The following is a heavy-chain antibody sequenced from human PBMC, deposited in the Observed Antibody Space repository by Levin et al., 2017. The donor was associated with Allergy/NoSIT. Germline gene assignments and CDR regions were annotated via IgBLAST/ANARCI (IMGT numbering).Heavy chain of an antibody. CDR2: ISGSGGST. CDR1: GFTFSSYA. CDR3: AYCSGGSCYGDAFDI. D-gene: IGHD2-15*01. V-gene: IGHV3-23*01. Sequence: PGGSLRLSCAASGFTFSSYAMSWVRQAPGKGLEWVSAISGSGGSTYYADSVKGRFTISRDNSKNTLYLQMNSLRAEDTAVYYCAYCSGGSCYGDAFDIWRQGTMVTVSS. J-gene: IGHJ3*02.